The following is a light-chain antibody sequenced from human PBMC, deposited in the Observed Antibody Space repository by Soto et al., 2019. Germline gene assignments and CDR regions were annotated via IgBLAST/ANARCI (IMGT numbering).Light chain of an antibody. CDR1: QSVNNNY. Sequence: EIVLTQSPGTLSLSPGERATLSCRASQSVNNNYFAWYQQKPGQAPRLLIYGTSSRSTGIPDRFSGSGSGTDFTLTISRLEPEDFAVYYCQQYGTSPVTFSGGTKVDIK. CDR3: QQYGTSPVT. J-gene: IGKJ4*01. CDR2: GTS. V-gene: IGKV3-20*01.